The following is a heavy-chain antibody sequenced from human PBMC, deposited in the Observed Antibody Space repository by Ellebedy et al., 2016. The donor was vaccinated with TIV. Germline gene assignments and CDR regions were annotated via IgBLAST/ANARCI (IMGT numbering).Heavy chain of an antibody. CDR3: AKNDRYFDF. D-gene: IGHD3-22*01. V-gene: IGHV4-59*01. J-gene: IGHJ4*02. Sequence: MPGGSLRLSCTVSGGSINSYFWSWIRQPPGKPLEWIGYIYYSGNTKYNPSLKSRATVSVDTSENHFSLKLRSVTAADTAVYFCAKNDRYFDFWGQGTQVTVSP. CDR2: IYYSGNT. CDR1: GGSINSYF.